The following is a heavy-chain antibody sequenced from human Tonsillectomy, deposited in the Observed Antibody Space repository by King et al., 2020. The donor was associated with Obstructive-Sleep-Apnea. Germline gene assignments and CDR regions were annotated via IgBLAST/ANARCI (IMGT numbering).Heavy chain of an antibody. CDR2: IYDRRST. V-gene: IGHV4-39*07. Sequence: QLQESGPVLVKTSETLSLTCTVSGGSISSGSYYWCWIRQPPGKGLEWIGSIYDRRSTYYNPSLESRVTISVDTSKNQFSVKLNSVSAADTAVYYCATETPDSSTWSHWFDPWGQGILVTVSS. CDR3: ATETPDSSTWSHWFDP. J-gene: IGHJ5*02. CDR1: GGSISSGSYY. D-gene: IGHD6-13*01.